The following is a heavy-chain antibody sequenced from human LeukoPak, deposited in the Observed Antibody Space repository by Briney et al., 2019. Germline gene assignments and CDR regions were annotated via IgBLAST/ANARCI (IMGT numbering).Heavy chain of an antibody. V-gene: IGHV3-74*01. D-gene: IGHD1-26*01. Sequence: PGGSLRLSCAASGFTFSNYWMHWVRQAPGKGLVRVSRISSDGSSTNYADSVKGRFTISRDNAKNTLYLQMNSLRAEDTAVYYCAKGGIVGTTQPYFDYWGQGTLVTVSS. CDR3: AKGGIVGTTQPYFDY. J-gene: IGHJ4*02. CDR1: GFTFSNYW. CDR2: ISSDGSST.